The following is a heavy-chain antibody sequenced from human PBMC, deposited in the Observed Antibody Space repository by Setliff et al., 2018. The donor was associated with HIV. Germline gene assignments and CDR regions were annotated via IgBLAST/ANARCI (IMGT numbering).Heavy chain of an antibody. CDR1: GGSISGHY. V-gene: IGHV4-59*08. Sequence: SETLSLTCTVSGGSISGHYWSWIRQPPGKGLEWIGYIYYTGSTNYNPSLKSRVTISEDTSKNQFSLKLSSVTAADTAVYYCARHDGTYCGGDCYLLGYFDLWGRGTLVTVSS. CDR3: ARHDGTYCGGDCYLLGYFDL. J-gene: IGHJ2*01. CDR2: IYYTGST. D-gene: IGHD2-21*02.